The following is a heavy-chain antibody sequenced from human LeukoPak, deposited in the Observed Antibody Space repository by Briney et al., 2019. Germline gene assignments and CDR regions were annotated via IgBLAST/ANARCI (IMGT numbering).Heavy chain of an antibody. V-gene: IGHV4-39*07. CDR2: IYYSGST. D-gene: IGHD6-6*01. CDR1: GGSISSSSYY. J-gene: IGHJ6*03. Sequence: SETLSLTCTVSGGSISSSSYYWGWIRQPPGKGLEWIGSIYYSGSTYYNPSLKSRDTISVDTSKNQFSLKLSSVTAADTAVYYCARERRSIAARPYYYYMDVWGKGTTVTVSS. CDR3: ARERRSIAARPYYYYMDV.